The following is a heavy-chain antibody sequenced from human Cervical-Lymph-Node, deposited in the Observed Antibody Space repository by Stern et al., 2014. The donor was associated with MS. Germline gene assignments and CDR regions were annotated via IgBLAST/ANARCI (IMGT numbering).Heavy chain of an antibody. J-gene: IGHJ6*02. CDR2: INGDGTTT. D-gene: IGHD2-2*01. V-gene: IGHV3-74*03. CDR1: GFAFSRFW. CDR3: ARASAPYGMDV. Sequence: VQLVESGGGLVQTGGSLRLSCAASGFAFSRFWMHWVRQAPGTGLVWVSRINGDGTTTTYADSVKGRMTISKDNAKNMLYLQMDSLSAEDTAVYFCARASAPYGMDVWGPGTTVTVSS.